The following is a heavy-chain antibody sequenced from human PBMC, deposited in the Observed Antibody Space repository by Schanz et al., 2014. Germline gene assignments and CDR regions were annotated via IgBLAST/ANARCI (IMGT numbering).Heavy chain of an antibody. D-gene: IGHD2-15*01. Sequence: VQLVESGGGLVQPGGSLRLSCAASGFTFSSYAMSWVRQAPGKGLEWVSGISGTGTKTYYADSVKSRFTISRDNSKNTVFLQMSSLRADDTALYYCAKDIGGAVAAPVYDSWGQGTLVTVSS. CDR1: GFTFSSYA. CDR2: ISGTGTKT. V-gene: IGHV3-23*04. J-gene: IGHJ4*02. CDR3: AKDIGGAVAAPVYDS.